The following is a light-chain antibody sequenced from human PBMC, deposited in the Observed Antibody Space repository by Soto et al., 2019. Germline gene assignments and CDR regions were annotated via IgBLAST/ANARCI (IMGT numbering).Light chain of an antibody. CDR1: SSDVGGYNY. V-gene: IGLV2-14*01. Sequence: QSALTQPASVSGSPGQSITISCTGTSSDVGGYNYVSWHQQHPGKAPKLMIYAVSNRPSGVSNRFSGSKSGNTATLTISGLQAEDEADYYCCSYTVSGTYVFGTGTKLTVL. J-gene: IGLJ1*01. CDR2: AVS. CDR3: CSYTVSGTYV.